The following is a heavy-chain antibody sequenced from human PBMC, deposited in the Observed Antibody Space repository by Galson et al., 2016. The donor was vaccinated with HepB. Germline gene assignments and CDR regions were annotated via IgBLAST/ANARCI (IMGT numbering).Heavy chain of an antibody. CDR3: AKSGDSNWFDY. CDR2: VTAIGDIA. V-gene: IGHV3-23*01. Sequence: SLRLSCAASGFTFTTFSMSWVRQAPGKGLAWVSIVTAIGDIADYADSVKGRFTMSRDNSKNTVYLQMNSLRAEDTAIYYCAKSGDSNWFDYWGQGALVTVSS. D-gene: IGHD1-26*01. CDR1: GFTFTTFS. J-gene: IGHJ5*01.